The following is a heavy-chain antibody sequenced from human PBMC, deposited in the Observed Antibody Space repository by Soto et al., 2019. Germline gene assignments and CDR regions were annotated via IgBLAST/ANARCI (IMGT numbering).Heavy chain of an antibody. V-gene: IGHV3-30*18. J-gene: IGHJ4*02. CDR2: ISYDGSNK. D-gene: IGHD1-7*01. Sequence: GGSLKICCAASGFTFSSYGMHWVRQAPGKGLEWVAVISYDGSNKYYADSVKGRFTISRDNSKNTLYLQMNSLRAEDTAVYYCAKDRDNWNFLDYWGQGTLVTVSS. CDR1: GFTFSSYG. CDR3: AKDRDNWNFLDY.